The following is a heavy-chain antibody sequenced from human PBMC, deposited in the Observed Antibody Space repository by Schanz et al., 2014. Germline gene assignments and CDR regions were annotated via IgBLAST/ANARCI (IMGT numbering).Heavy chain of an antibody. CDR3: ARAGQDFEYSSLSPIWYFDL. D-gene: IGHD6-6*01. V-gene: IGHV1-2*02. Sequence: QVPLMQSGAEMKKPGASVKVSCKASGYSFTDFYIHWLRQAPGQGPEWLGWINPNSDGTKYAQKFQGRVTMTRDTSVNTAYLDLSSLTSDDTAVYYCARAGQDFEYSSLSPIWYFDLWGRGTLVTVSS. CDR2: INPNSDGT. CDR1: GYSFTDFY. J-gene: IGHJ2*01.